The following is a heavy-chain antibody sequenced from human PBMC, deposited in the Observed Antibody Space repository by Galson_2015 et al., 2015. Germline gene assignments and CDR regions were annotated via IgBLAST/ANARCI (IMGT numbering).Heavy chain of an antibody. CDR1: GYSISSGYY. J-gene: IGHJ4*02. V-gene: IGHV4-38-2*02. D-gene: IGHD6-6*01. CDR2: IYHSGST. CDR3: ARDGGSLSFDY. Sequence: ETLSLTCAVSGYSISSGYYWGWIRQPPGKGLEWIGSIYHSGSTYYNPSLKSRVTISVDTSKNQFSLKLNSVTAADTAVYYCARDGGSLSFDYWGQGTLVSVSS.